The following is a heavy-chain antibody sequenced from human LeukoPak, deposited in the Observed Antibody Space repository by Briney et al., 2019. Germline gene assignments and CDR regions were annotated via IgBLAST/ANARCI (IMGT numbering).Heavy chain of an antibody. D-gene: IGHD6-19*01. Sequence: GGSLRLSCAASGFTFSSYAMSWVRQAPGKGLEWVSAISGSGGSTYYADSVKGRFTISRDNSKNTLYLQLNSLRAEDTAVYYCAKDGVIAVAGPRGGFFDYWGQGTLVTVSS. CDR2: ISGSGGST. V-gene: IGHV3-23*01. CDR3: AKDGVIAVAGPRGGFFDY. J-gene: IGHJ4*02. CDR1: GFTFSSYA.